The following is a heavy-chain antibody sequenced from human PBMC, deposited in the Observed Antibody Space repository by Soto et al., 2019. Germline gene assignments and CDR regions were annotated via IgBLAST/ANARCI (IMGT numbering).Heavy chain of an antibody. CDR1: GYTFTRSG. J-gene: IGHJ6*02. CDR3: AREGVAPYYYYGMGG. D-gene: IGHD2-21*01. V-gene: IGHV1-18*01. CDR2: ISTYNGDT. Sequence: ASVKVSCKASGYTFTRSGISWVRQAPGQGLEWMGWISTYNGDTNYAQTFQGRVTMTTDTSTSTVHMEVRSLRSDDTAVYYCAREGVAPYYYYGMGGWGQGTPVTVSS.